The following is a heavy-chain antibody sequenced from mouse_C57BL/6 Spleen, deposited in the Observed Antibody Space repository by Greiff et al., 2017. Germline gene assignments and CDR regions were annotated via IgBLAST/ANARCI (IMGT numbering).Heavy chain of an antibody. CDR2: ISSGSSTI. Sequence: EVKLVESGGGLVKPGGSLKLSCAASGFTFSDYGMHWVRQAPEKGLEWVAYISSGSSTIYYADTVKGRFTISRDNAKNTLFPQMTSLRSEDTAMYYCARRDYYGSSPYYAMDYWGQGTSVTVSS. V-gene: IGHV5-17*01. CDR1: GFTFSDYG. J-gene: IGHJ4*01. CDR3: ARRDYYGSSPYYAMDY. D-gene: IGHD1-1*01.